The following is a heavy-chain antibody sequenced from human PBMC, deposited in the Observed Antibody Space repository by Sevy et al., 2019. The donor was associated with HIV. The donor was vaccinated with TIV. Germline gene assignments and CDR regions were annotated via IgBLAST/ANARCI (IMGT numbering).Heavy chain of an antibody. CDR3: AIDLKTIAATTAFDY. CDR2: FVPEDGET. Sequence: ASVKVSCKVSGYTLTELSMHWVRQAPGKWLEWMGGFVPEDGETIYAQKFQGRVTMTEDTSTDTAYMELSSLRSEDTAVYYCAIDLKTIAATTAFDYWGQGTLVTVSS. J-gene: IGHJ4*02. D-gene: IGHD6-6*01. CDR1: GYTLTELS. V-gene: IGHV1-24*01.